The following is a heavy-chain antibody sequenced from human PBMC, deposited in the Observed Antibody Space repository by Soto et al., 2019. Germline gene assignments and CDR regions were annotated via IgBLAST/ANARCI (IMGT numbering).Heavy chain of an antibody. CDR2: IYSGGST. D-gene: IGHD6-13*01. Sequence: PGGSLRLSCAASGFTVSSNYMSWVRQAPGKGLEWVSVIYSGGSTYYADSVKGRFTISRDNSKNTLYLQMNSLRAEDTAVYYCARDKRAAAGNLLATYYYYGMDVWGQGTTVTVSS. J-gene: IGHJ6*02. CDR1: GFTVSSNY. V-gene: IGHV3-53*01. CDR3: ARDKRAAAGNLLATYYYYGMDV.